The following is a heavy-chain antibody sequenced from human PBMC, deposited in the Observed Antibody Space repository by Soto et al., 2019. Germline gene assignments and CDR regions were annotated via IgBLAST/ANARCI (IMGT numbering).Heavy chain of an antibody. J-gene: IGHJ4*02. Sequence: EVQLVESGGGFIQPGGSLRLSCAASGLTFSAYSMSWVRQAPGKGLEWVAYLSSGSTSIYYADSVEGRFTISRDDAKNSLYLEMNSLRDEDTAVYYCARFTGDFDYWGQGSLVIVSA. CDR3: ARFTGDFDY. CDR2: LSSGSTSI. V-gene: IGHV3-48*02. D-gene: IGHD3-16*01. CDR1: GLTFSAYS.